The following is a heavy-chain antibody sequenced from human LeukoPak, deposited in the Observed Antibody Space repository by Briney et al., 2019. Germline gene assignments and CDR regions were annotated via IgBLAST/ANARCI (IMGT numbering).Heavy chain of an antibody. D-gene: IGHD6-19*01. Sequence: GGSLRLSCTASGFTFSNYWMSWVRKVPGKGLEWVANIKEDGSERNYVDSVQGRFTISRDNAKNSLFLQMNNLRVEDTAVYYCARAGYSRGWYFSLDCWGQGTLVTVSS. V-gene: IGHV3-7*04. CDR2: IKEDGSER. J-gene: IGHJ4*02. CDR1: GFTFSNYW. CDR3: ARAGYSRGWYFSLDC.